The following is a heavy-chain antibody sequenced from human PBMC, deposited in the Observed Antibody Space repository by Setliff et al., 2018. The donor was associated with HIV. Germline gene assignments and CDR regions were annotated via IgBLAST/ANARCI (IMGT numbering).Heavy chain of an antibody. CDR3: ARERDFYYDNSGYSFDY. CDR2: IYYSGST. CDR1: GGSISSSNYY. Sequence: SETLSLTCTVSGGSISSSNYYWGWIRQPPGRGLEWIGHIYYSGSTNYNPSLKSRATISVDTSKNQFSLNLRSVTAADTAVYYCARERDFYYDNSGYSFDYWGQGTLVTVSS. V-gene: IGHV4-39*07. J-gene: IGHJ4*02. D-gene: IGHD3-22*01.